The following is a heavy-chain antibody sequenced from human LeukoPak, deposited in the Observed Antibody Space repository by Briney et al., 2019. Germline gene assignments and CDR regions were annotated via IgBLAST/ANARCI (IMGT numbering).Heavy chain of an antibody. Sequence: PGGSLRLSCAASGFTFSSYAMHWVRQAPGKGLEWVAVISYDGSNKYYADSVKGRFTISRDNSKNTLYLQMNSLRAEDTAVYYCAKSTIFGVVGAFDIWGQGTMVTVSS. CDR3: AKSTIFGVVGAFDI. D-gene: IGHD3-3*01. J-gene: IGHJ3*02. V-gene: IGHV3-30-3*01. CDR1: GFTFSSYA. CDR2: ISYDGSNK.